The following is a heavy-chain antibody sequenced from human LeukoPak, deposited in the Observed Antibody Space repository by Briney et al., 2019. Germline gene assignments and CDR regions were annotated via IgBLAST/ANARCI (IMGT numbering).Heavy chain of an antibody. D-gene: IGHD1-1*01. CDR2: ISTYSANT. J-gene: IGHJ4*02. V-gene: IGHV1-18*01. Sequence: ASVKVSCKASGYTFTSYSISWVRQAPGQGLEWMGWISTYSANTNYAQKFQGRVTMTTDTAASTVYMELRSLRSDDTAFYYCARLYNWIDDYWGQGTLVTVSS. CDR3: ARLYNWIDDY. CDR1: GYTFTSYS.